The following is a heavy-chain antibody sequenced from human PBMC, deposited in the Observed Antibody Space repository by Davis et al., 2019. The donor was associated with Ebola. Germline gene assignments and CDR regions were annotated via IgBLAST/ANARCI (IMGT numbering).Heavy chain of an antibody. Sequence: ASVKVSCKASGYTFTSYYMHWVRQAPGQGLEWMGIINPSGGSTSYAQKFQGRVTMTRDTSTSTVYMELSSLRSEDTAVYYCAREWDDGGLYSSSGGGYWGQGTLVTVSS. J-gene: IGHJ4*02. CDR3: AREWDDGGLYSSSGGGY. V-gene: IGHV1-46*01. CDR2: INPSGGST. D-gene: IGHD6-13*01. CDR1: GYTFTSYY.